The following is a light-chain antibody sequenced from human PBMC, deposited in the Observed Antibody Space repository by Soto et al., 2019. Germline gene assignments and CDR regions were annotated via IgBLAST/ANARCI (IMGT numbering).Light chain of an antibody. J-gene: IGKJ5*01. Sequence: DVQMTQSPSSLSASVGDRVTIACRASQLIGNYLNWYQQKPGEAPKVLIFAASSLRSGVPSRFSGSGYGTDFTLTINNLHPEDSATYYCQQTHAVPLTFGQGTRLEIK. CDR2: AAS. CDR1: QLIGNY. CDR3: QQTHAVPLT. V-gene: IGKV1-39*01.